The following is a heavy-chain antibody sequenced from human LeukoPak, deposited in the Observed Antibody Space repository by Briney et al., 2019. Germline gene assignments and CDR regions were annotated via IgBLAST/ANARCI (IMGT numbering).Heavy chain of an antibody. CDR3: ASPLN. Sequence: GGSLRLSCAASGFTFSRYWMSWVRQAPGKGLEWVANIRQDGSEKYYVDSVKGRFTISRDNAKNSLYLQMNSLRAEDTAVYYCASPLNWGQGTLVTVSS. CDR2: IRQDGSEK. J-gene: IGHJ4*02. V-gene: IGHV3-7*01. CDR1: GFTFSRYW.